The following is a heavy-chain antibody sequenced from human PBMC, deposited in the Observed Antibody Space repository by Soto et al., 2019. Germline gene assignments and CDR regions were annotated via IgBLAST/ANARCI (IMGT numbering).Heavy chain of an antibody. CDR3: AGLYCSSTSCYSPYYYYGMDV. Sequence: SETLSLTCTVSGGSISSGDYYWSWIRQPPGKGLEWTGYIYYSGSTYYNPSLKSRVTISVDTSKNQFSLKLSSVTAADTAVYYCAGLYCSSTSCYSPYYYYGMDVWGQGTTVTVSS. D-gene: IGHD2-2*01. J-gene: IGHJ6*02. V-gene: IGHV4-30-4*01. CDR1: GGSISSGDYY. CDR2: IYYSGST.